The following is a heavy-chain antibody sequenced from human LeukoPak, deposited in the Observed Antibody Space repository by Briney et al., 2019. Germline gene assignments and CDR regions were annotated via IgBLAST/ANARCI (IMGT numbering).Heavy chain of an antibody. V-gene: IGHV4-39*07. CDR3: ASVRGYCSGGSCYP. CDR2: IYYSGST. Sequence: PSESLSLTCTVSGGSISSSTYYWGWIRQPPGKGLVWIGRIYYSGSTYYNPSLKSRVTISVDTSKNQFSLKLSSVTAADTAVYYCASVRGYCSGGSCYPWGQGTLVTVSS. CDR1: GGSISSSTYY. D-gene: IGHD2-15*01. J-gene: IGHJ5*02.